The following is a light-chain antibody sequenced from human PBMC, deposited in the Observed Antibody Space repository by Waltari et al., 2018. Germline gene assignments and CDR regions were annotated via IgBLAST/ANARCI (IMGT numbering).Light chain of an antibody. CDR2: WAS. CDR3: QQYYGTPPYT. CDR1: QCLLYSSNNKNY. V-gene: IGKV4-1*01. J-gene: IGKJ2*01. Sequence: DMVMTHYPCAPAVSLGERATLSCKSRQCLLYSSNNKNYLAWYQQKLGQPPKLLFYWASTRESGVPDRFSGSGSGTDFTLTISSLQAEDVAVYYCQQYYGTPPYTFGQGTKLEIK.